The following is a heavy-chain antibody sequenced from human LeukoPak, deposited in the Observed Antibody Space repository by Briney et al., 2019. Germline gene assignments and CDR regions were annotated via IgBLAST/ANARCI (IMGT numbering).Heavy chain of an antibody. V-gene: IGHV4-59*08. J-gene: IGHJ4*02. CDR3: ARPKGGTSFDY. CDR2: IYYSGSA. D-gene: IGHD1-1*01. CDR1: GGSISSYY. Sequence: SETLSLTCTVSGGSISSYYWSWIRQPPGKGLEWIGYIYYSGSANYNPSLKSRLTISVDTSKNQLSLKLSSVTAADTAVYYCARPKGGTSFDYWGQGTLVTVSS.